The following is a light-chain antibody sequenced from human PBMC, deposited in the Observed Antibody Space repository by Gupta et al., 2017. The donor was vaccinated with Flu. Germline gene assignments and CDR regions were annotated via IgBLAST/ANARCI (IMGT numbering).Light chain of an antibody. CDR2: GAS. J-gene: IGKJ2*01. CDR1: QSINIRY. Sequence: EIVFTQSPGTLSLSPGERATLSCRASQSINIRYLAWYQQKPGQAPRLLINGASTRATGIPDRISGSGSGTDFTLTISRLEPEDFAVYFCQQQDSSPVTFGQGTKLEIK. CDR3: QQQDSSPVT. V-gene: IGKV3-20*01.